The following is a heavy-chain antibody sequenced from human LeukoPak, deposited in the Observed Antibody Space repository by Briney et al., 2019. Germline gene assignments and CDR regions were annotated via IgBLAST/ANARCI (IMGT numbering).Heavy chain of an antibody. CDR3: ARLNFGDDY. V-gene: IGHV3-66*04. J-gene: IGHJ4*02. Sequence: GGSLRLSCAASGFTVSSNYINWIRQAPGKGLEWVSLIYGSTSADYADSVKGRFTISRDTSMNTVYLQMNSLRAEDTAVYYCARLNFGDDYWGQGTLVTVSS. D-gene: IGHD4-17*01. CDR1: GFTVSSNY. CDR2: IYGSTSA.